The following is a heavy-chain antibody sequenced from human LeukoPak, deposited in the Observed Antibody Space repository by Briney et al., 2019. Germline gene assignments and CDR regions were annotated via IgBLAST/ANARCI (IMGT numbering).Heavy chain of an antibody. CDR1: GGSISSCY. CDR3: ARVAHFPGYSSGWYSY. CDR2: IYYSGST. V-gene: IGHV4-59*12. D-gene: IGHD6-19*01. J-gene: IGHJ4*02. Sequence: SETLSLTCTVSGGSISSCYWSWIRQPPGKGLEWIGYIYYSGSTNYNPSLKSRVTISVDTSKNQFSLKLSSVTAADTAVYYCARVAHFPGYSSGWYSYWGQGTLVTVSS.